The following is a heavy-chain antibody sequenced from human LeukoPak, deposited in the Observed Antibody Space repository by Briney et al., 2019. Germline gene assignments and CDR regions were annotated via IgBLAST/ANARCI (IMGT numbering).Heavy chain of an antibody. CDR3: ALGVQWLVTFDY. Sequence: GGSLRLSCAASGFTFSSYAMSWVRQAPGKGLEWVSAISGSGGNTYYADSVKGRFTISRDNSKSTLFLQMSSLRAEDTAVYYCALGVQWLVTFDYWGQGTLVTVSS. J-gene: IGHJ4*02. V-gene: IGHV3-23*01. CDR2: ISGSGGNT. CDR1: GFTFSSYA. D-gene: IGHD6-19*01.